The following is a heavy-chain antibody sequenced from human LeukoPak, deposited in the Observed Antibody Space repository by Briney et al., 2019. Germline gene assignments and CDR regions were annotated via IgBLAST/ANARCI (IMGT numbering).Heavy chain of an antibody. CDR2: INSDGSST. V-gene: IGHV3-74*01. CDR1: GFTFSSYW. Sequence: GGSLRLSCAASGFTFSSYWMHWVRQAPGKGLVWVSRINSDGSSTSYADPVKGRFTISRDNAKNTLYLQMNSLRAEDTAVYYCARACGMADAFDIWGQGTMVTVSS. CDR3: ARACGMADAFDI. D-gene: IGHD5-24*01. J-gene: IGHJ3*02.